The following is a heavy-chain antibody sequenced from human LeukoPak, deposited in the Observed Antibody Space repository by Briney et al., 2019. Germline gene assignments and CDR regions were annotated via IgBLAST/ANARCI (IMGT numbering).Heavy chain of an antibody. CDR3: ATRANIVVVVAATEGAFDT. Sequence: PSETLSLTCTVSGYSISSGYYWGWIRQPPGKGLEWIGSIYHSGSTYYNPSLKSRVTISVDTSKNQFSLKRSSVAAADTAVYYCATRANIVVVVAATEGAFDTWGQGTMVTVSS. D-gene: IGHD2-15*01. J-gene: IGHJ3*02. CDR1: GYSISSGYY. CDR2: IYHSGST. V-gene: IGHV4-38-2*02.